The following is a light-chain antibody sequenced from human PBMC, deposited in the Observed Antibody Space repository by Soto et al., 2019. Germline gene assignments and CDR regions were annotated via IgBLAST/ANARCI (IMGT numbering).Light chain of an antibody. Sequence: EIVLTQSPATLSLSPGERASLSCRASQSVSSDLAWYQQKPGQAPRLFIYGASTRATGIPARFSGSGSGTEFTLTISSLQSEDFAVYYCQQYKNWPHTFGQGTKVDIK. V-gene: IGKV3-15*01. J-gene: IGKJ1*01. CDR2: GAS. CDR3: QQYKNWPHT. CDR1: QSVSSD.